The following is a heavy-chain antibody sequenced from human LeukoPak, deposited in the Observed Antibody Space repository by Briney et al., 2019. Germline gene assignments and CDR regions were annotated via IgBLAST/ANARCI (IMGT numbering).Heavy chain of an antibody. CDR3: AKDDSGWHPLGFDY. V-gene: IGHV3-23*01. J-gene: IGHJ4*02. D-gene: IGHD6-19*01. CDR1: GGSFSGYY. Sequence: PSETLSLTCAVYGGSFSGYYWTWVRQAPGKGLEWVSAISGSGGSTYYADFVKGRFTISRDNSKKTLYLQMNSLRAEDTAVYYCAKDDSGWHPLGFDYWGQGTLVTVSS. CDR2: ISGSGGST.